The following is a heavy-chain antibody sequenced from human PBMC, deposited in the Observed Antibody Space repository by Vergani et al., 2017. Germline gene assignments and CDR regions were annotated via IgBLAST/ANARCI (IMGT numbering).Heavy chain of an antibody. Sequence: QVQLVQSGAEVKKPGASVKVSCKVSGYTLTELSMHWVRQAPGKGLEWMGGFDPEDGETIYAQKFQGRVTMTRDTSISTAYMELSRLRSDDTAVYYCARDTFPYYSSGWSASDYWGQGTLVTVSS. CDR3: ARDTFPYYSSGWSASDY. CDR1: GYTLTELS. D-gene: IGHD6-19*01. CDR2: FDPEDGET. J-gene: IGHJ4*02. V-gene: IGHV1-24*01.